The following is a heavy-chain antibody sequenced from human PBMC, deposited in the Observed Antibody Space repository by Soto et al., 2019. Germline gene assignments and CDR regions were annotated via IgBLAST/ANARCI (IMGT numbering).Heavy chain of an antibody. CDR2: IYYNGST. Sequence: QVQLQESAPGLVKPSETLSLTCTVSGGPISSYCWSWIRQPPGKGMEWIGYIYYNGSTNYNPSLKSRVTISVDTSKNQFSLKLSSVTAADTAVYYCARDRPARASGYPLSPPYYYYVMDVWGQGTTVTVSS. CDR1: GGPISSYC. V-gene: IGHV4-59*01. J-gene: IGHJ6*02. D-gene: IGHD5-12*01. CDR3: ARDRPARASGYPLSPPYYYYVMDV.